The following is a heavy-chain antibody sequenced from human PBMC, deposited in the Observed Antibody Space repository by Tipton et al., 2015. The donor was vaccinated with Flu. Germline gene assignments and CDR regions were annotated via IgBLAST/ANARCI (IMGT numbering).Heavy chain of an antibody. CDR2: IYSNQYT. Sequence: LRLSCTVSGGFVSSYYWNWIRQPPGKGLEWIGYIYSNQYTKYNPSLKSRVTISIDRSKNQVSLRLVSVTATDTAIYYCARRDYSNYVSEPKNWFDPWGQGILVTVSS. CDR3: ARRDYSNYVSEPKNWFDP. CDR1: GGFVSSYY. J-gene: IGHJ5*02. D-gene: IGHD4-11*01. V-gene: IGHV4-4*09.